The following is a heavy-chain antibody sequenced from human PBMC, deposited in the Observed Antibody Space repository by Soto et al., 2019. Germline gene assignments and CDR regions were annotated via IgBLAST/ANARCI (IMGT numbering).Heavy chain of an antibody. CDR3: ASLYGSGGSCYVRHAFDI. D-gene: IGHD2-15*01. CDR1: GFTFSSYG. Sequence: PGGSLRLSCAASGFTFSSYGMHWVRQAPGKGLEWVAVISYDGSNKYYADSVKGRFTISRDNSKNTLYLQMNSLRAEDTAVYYCASLYGSGGSCYVRHAFDIWGQGTMVT. J-gene: IGHJ3*02. CDR2: ISYDGSNK. V-gene: IGHV3-30*03.